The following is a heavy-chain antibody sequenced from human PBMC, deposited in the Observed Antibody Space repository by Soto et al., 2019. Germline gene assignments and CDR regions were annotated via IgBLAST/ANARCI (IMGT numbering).Heavy chain of an antibody. CDR1: GVTLSSYS. V-gene: IGHV3-48*01. J-gene: IGHJ6*03. Sequence: GGCLRLACAACGVTLSSYSMNWVRQAPGKGLEWVSYISSSSSTIYYADSVKGRFTISRDNAKNSLYLQMNSLRAEDTAVYYCAREIRTYYYYMDVWGKGTTVTVSS. CDR3: AREIRTYYYYMDV. CDR2: ISSSSSTI. D-gene: IGHD3-16*01.